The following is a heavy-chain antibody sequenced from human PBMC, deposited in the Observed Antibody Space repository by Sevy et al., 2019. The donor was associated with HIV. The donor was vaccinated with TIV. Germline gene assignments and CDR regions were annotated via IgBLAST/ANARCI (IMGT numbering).Heavy chain of an antibody. CDR2: ISAYNGNT. CDR3: ARVGYYGSGSYYKEDDAFDI. V-gene: IGHV1-18*01. J-gene: IGHJ3*02. CDR1: GYTFTSYG. Sequence: ASVKVSCKASGYTFTSYGISWVRQAPGQGLEWMGWISAYNGNTNYAQKLQGRVTMTTDTSTSTAYMELRSRRSDDTAVYYCARVGYYGSGSYYKEDDAFDIWGQGTMVTVSS. D-gene: IGHD3-10*01.